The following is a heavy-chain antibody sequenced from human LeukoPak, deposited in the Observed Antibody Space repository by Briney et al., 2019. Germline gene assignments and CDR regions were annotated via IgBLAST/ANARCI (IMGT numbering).Heavy chain of an antibody. CDR2: INSDGSST. CDR3: ARGRGYSYVNNGMDV. J-gene: IGHJ6*02. Sequence: GGSLRLSCAASGFTFSSYWMHWVRQAPGKGLVWVSRINSDGSSTSYADSVKGRFTISRDNAKNTLYLQMNSLRAEDTAVYCCARGRGYSYVNNGMDVWGQGTTVTVSS. V-gene: IGHV3-74*01. D-gene: IGHD5-18*01. CDR1: GFTFSSYW.